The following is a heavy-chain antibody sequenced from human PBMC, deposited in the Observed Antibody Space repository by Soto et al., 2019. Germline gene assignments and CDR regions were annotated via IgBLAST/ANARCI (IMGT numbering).Heavy chain of an antibody. D-gene: IGHD3-10*02. CDR3: AHMFGQVSPFNWFDP. V-gene: IGHV2-5*02. Sequence: QITLKESGPTLVKPTQTLTLTCTFSGFSLSSRGEAVGWIRQPPGKALEWLALIYWDDDKRYSPSLKTRLAINKDTSRNQVVLTMTNMDPVDTATYFCAHMFGQVSPFNWFDPWGQGTLVTVSS. J-gene: IGHJ5*02. CDR1: GFSLSSRGEA. CDR2: IYWDDDK.